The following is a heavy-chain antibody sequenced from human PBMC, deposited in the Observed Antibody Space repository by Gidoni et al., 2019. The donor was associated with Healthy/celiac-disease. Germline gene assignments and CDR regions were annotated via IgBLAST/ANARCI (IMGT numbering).Heavy chain of an antibody. J-gene: IGHJ3*02. CDR2: IHYSGST. Sequence: QLLLQVPGPGLLKPSDTLSLTCTVSGGSISSSSYYWGWTRQPPGKGLEWIGSIHYSGSTYYNPSLKSRVTISVDTSKNQFSLKLSSVTAADTAVYYCASPIVVVTDDAFDIWGQGTMVTVSS. CDR3: ASPIVVVTDDAFDI. CDR1: GGSISSSSYY. D-gene: IGHD2-21*02. V-gene: IGHV4-39*01.